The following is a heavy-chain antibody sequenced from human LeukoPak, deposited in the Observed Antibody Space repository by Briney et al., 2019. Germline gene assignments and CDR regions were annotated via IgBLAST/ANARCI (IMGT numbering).Heavy chain of an antibody. V-gene: IGHV3-23*01. Sequence: SGGSLRLPCAASGFTFSSYAMSWVRQAPGKGLEWVSAISGSGGNTYYADSVKGRFTISRDNSKNTLYLQMNSLRAEDTAVYYCAKDQSSGWYGYSDYWGQGTLVTVSS. J-gene: IGHJ4*02. CDR3: AKDQSSGWYGYSDY. CDR2: ISGSGGNT. D-gene: IGHD6-19*01. CDR1: GFTFSSYA.